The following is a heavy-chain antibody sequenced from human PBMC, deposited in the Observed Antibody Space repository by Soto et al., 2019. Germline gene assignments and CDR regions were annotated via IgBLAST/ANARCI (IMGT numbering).Heavy chain of an antibody. J-gene: IGHJ3*02. Sequence: GGSLRLSCAASGFTFSSYSMNWVRQAPGKGLEWVSYISSSSSTIYYADSVKGRFTISRDNAKNSLYLQMNSLRDEDTAVYYCARELPFTIFGVVIIKGAMDIWGQGTMVTV. CDR2: ISSSSSTI. D-gene: IGHD3-3*01. CDR3: ARELPFTIFGVVIIKGAMDI. CDR1: GFTFSSYS. V-gene: IGHV3-48*02.